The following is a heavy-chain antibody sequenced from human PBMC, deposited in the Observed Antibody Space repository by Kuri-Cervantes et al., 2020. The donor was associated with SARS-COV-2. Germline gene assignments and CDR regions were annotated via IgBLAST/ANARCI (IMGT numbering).Heavy chain of an antibody. CDR3: VRDGDHWNFDY. CDR2: IYSEGST. J-gene: IGHJ4*02. D-gene: IGHD1-1*01. V-gene: IGHV3-53*01. CDR1: GFTVSANY. Sequence: GGSLRLSCAASGFTVSANYMSWVRQAPGKGLEWVSVIYSEGSTFYADSVKGRFTISRDNAKNMLFLQMNSLRAEDTAVYYCVRDGDHWNFDYWGQGTLVTVSS.